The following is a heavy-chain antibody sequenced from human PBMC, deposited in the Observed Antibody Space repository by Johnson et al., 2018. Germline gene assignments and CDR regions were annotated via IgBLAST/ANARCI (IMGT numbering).Heavy chain of an antibody. Sequence: VQLVESGGGLVKPGGSLRLSCAASGFTFSSYSMNWVRQASGKGLEWVGRIRSKANSYATAYAASVKGRFTISRDNSKNTLYLQMNSLRAEDTAVYYCARDAVVYRDYNMDVWGKGATCTVSS. CDR1: GFTFSSYS. J-gene: IGHJ6*03. V-gene: IGHV3-73*01. CDR3: ARDAVVYRDYNMDV. CDR2: IRSKANSYAT. D-gene: IGHD5/OR15-5a*01.